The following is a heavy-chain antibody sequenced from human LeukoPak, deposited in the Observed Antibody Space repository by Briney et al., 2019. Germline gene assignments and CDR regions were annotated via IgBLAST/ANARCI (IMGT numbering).Heavy chain of an antibody. CDR3: AKDLSRGDYYYYYMDV. V-gene: IGHV3-43D*03. Sequence: GGSLRLSCAASGFTFDDYAMHWVRQAPGKGLEWVSLISWDGGSTYYADSVKGRFTISRDNSKNSLYPQMNSLRAEDTALYYCAKDLSRGDYYYYYMDVWGKGTTVTVSS. CDR1: GFTFDDYA. D-gene: IGHD3-10*01. CDR2: ISWDGGST. J-gene: IGHJ6*03.